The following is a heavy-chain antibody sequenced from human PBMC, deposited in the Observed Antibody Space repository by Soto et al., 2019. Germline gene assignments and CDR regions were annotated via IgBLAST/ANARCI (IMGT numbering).Heavy chain of an antibody. Sequence: EVQLVESGGGLVQPGGSLRLSCAASGFSLSRYMMNWVRQAPGQGLEWIAYISNTGSSIDYADSVKGRFTISRDNARNTLYLQMNSLRGEDTAIYYCAKVIRADSTSSNFYYYSGLDVWGQGTTVTVSS. CDR2: ISNTGSSI. D-gene: IGHD6-6*01. J-gene: IGHJ6*02. CDR1: GFSLSRYM. CDR3: AKVIRADSTSSNFYYYSGLDV. V-gene: IGHV3-48*03.